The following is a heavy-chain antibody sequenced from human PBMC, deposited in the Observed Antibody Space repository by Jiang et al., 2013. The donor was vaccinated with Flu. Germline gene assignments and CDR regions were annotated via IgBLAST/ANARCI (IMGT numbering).Heavy chain of an antibody. CDR2: INPSGGST. V-gene: IGHV1-46*01. D-gene: IGHD2-15*01. Sequence: PGASVKVSCKASGYTFTSYYMHWVRQAPGQGLEWMGIINPSGGSTSYAQKFQGRVTMTRDTSTSTVYMELSSLRSEDTAVYYCAFRGCSGGSCYPDGDYWGQGTLVTVSS. CDR1: GYTFTSYY. J-gene: IGHJ4*02. CDR3: AFRGCSGGSCYPDGDY.